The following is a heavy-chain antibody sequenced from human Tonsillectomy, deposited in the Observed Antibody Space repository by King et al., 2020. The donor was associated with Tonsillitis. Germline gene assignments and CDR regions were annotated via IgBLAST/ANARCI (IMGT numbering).Heavy chain of an antibody. D-gene: IGHD6-13*01. J-gene: IGHJ3*02. V-gene: IGHV3-30-3*01. CDR1: RFTFTSYP. CDR2: ISDDGITK. Sequence: VQLVESGGGVVQPGGSLRLSCAASRFTFTSYPMHWVRQAPGKGLEWVAVISDDGITKYYADSVKGRFTISRDNSKITLDLQMNSLRAEDTAVYYCSRDTHKYSASWSYAFHIWGQGTMVTVSS. CDR3: SRDTHKYSASWSYAFHI.